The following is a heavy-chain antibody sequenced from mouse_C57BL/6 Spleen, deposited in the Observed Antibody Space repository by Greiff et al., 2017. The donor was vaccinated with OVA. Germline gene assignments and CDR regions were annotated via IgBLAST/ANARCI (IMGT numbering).Heavy chain of an antibody. CDR3: TRPDDYGSSYYFDY. CDR2: IDPETGGT. CDR1: GYTFTDYE. D-gene: IGHD1-1*01. V-gene: IGHV1-15*01. Sequence: VQLQQSGAELVRPGASVTLSCKASGYTFTDYEMHWVKQTPVHGLEWIGAIDPETGGTAYNQKFKGKAILTADKSSSTAYMELRSLTSEDSAVYYSTRPDDYGSSYYFDYWGQGTTLTVSS. J-gene: IGHJ2*01.